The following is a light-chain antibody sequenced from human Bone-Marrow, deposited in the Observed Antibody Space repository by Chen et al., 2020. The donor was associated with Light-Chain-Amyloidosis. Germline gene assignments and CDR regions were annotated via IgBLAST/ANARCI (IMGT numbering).Light chain of an antibody. CDR2: DVN. Sequence: QSALTQPHSVSGSPGQSVTISCTGTSSDIGGYDYVSWYHQYPGTAPKLIIYDVNKRPSGGPDRCSASKSANTASLTISGLQADDEAEYHCCAYAGTYTWLFGGGTRLTVL. J-gene: IGLJ3*02. V-gene: IGLV2-11*01. CDR3: CAYAGTYTWL. CDR1: SSDIGGYDY.